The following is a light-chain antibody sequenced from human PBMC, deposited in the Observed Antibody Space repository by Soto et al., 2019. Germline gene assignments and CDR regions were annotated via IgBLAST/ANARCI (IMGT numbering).Light chain of an antibody. V-gene: IGKV1-9*01. CDR3: QQLNTYPA. Sequence: DLPLTQSPSFLSASVGDRVTITCRASQGIGSYLGWYQQAPGKAPKLLIYGASTLQSGVPSRFSGSGSGTEFTLTISSRQAEDVATYFCQQLNTYPAFGGGTKVEI. CDR2: GAS. J-gene: IGKJ4*01. CDR1: QGIGSY.